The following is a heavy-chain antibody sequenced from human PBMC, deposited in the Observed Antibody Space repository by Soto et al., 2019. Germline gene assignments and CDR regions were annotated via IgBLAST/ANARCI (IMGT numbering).Heavy chain of an antibody. J-gene: IGHJ5*02. CDR3: ARVEGYSSSWYKNLLDP. CDR1: GGSFSGYY. D-gene: IGHD6-13*01. CDR2: INHSGST. V-gene: IGHV4-34*01. Sequence: PSETLSLTCAVYGGSFSGYYWSWIRQPPGKGLEWIGEINHSGSTNYNPSLKSRVTISVDTSKNQFSLKLSSVTAADTAVYYCARVEGYSSSWYKNLLDPWGQGTLVIVSS.